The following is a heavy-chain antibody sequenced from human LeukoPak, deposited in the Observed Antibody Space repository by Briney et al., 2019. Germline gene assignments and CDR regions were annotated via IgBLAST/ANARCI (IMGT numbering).Heavy chain of an antibody. D-gene: IGHD3-9*01. CDR3: AKSLSYFDWSPLNY. J-gene: IGHJ4*02. Sequence: PGGSLRLSCAASGFTFSSYGMHWVRQPPGKGLEWVSGISWNGGSIGYADSVKGRITISRDNAKNSLYLQMNSLRAEDTALYYCAKSLSYFDWSPLNYWGQGTLVTVSS. V-gene: IGHV3-9*01. CDR1: GFTFSSYG. CDR2: ISWNGGSI.